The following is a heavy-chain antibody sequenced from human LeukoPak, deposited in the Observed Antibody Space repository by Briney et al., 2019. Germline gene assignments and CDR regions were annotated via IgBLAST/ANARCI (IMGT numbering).Heavy chain of an antibody. J-gene: IGHJ6*03. D-gene: IGHD3-3*01. CDR3: ARRRDYDFWSGFSFYYYYYMDV. Sequence: GGSLRLSCAASGFTFSSYSMNWVRQAPGKGLEWVSSISSSSSYIYYADSVKGRFTISRDNAKNSLYLQMNSLRAEDTAVYYCARRRDYDFWSGFSFYYYYYMDVWGKGTTVTVSS. CDR1: GFTFSSYS. V-gene: IGHV3-21*01. CDR2: ISSSSSYI.